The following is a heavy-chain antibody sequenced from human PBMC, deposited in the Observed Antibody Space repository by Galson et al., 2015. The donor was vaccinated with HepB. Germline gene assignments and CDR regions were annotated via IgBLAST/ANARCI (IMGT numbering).Heavy chain of an antibody. Sequence: LRLSCAAAGVTFGSYGMHWVRLAPGQGLEWVAVVSYDGSNKYYADSVKGRFTISRDNSKTTLYLQMNSLRAEDTAVYDCAKLRQQQVLLRDYYGMDVWGQGTTVTVSS. D-gene: IGHD6-13*01. J-gene: IGHJ6*02. CDR3: AKLRQQQVLLRDYYGMDV. V-gene: IGHV3-30*18. CDR1: GVTFGSYG. CDR2: VSYDGSNK.